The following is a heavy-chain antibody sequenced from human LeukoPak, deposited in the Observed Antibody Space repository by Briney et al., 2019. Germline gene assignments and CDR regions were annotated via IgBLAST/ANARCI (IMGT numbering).Heavy chain of an antibody. V-gene: IGHV4-59*01. D-gene: IGHD5-12*01. CDR1: GGSISSYY. CDR2: IYYSGST. Sequence: SETLFLTCTVSGGSISSYYWSWIRQPPGKGLEWIGYIYYSGSTNYNPSLKSRVTISVDTSKNQFSLKLSSVTAADTAVYYCASIYSGYDYEDYWGQGTLVTVSS. J-gene: IGHJ4*02. CDR3: ASIYSGYDYEDY.